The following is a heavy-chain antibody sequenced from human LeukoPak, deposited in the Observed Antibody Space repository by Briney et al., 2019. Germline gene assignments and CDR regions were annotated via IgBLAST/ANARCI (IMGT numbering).Heavy chain of an antibody. D-gene: IGHD3-22*01. V-gene: IGHV4-34*01. CDR1: GGSFSGYY. CDR2: INHSGST. Sequence: PSETLSLTCAVYGGSFSGYYWSWIRQPPGKGLEWIGEINHSGSTNYNPSLKSRVTISVDTSKNQFSLKLSSVTAADTAVYYCARHVYYYDSSGQKRGLHPFDYWGQGTLVTVSS. CDR3: ARHVYYYDSSGQKRGLHPFDY. J-gene: IGHJ4*02.